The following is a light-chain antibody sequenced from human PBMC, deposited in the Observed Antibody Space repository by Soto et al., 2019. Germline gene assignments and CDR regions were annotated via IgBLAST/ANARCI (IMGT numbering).Light chain of an antibody. Sequence: QSAATQPRCVSGSPGQSVTISCTGTSSDVDTYNRVSWYQQPPGTAPKLMIYEVSNRPSGVPDRFSGSRSGNTASLTISGLQAEDEADYYCCSYAGSHTWVFGTGTKVTVL. CDR2: EVS. CDR3: CSYAGSHTWV. CDR1: SSDVDTYNR. J-gene: IGLJ1*01. V-gene: IGLV2-18*02.